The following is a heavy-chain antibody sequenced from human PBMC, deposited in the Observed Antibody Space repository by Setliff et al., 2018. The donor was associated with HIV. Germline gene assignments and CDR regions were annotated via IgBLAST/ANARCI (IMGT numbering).Heavy chain of an antibody. J-gene: IGHJ6*02. CDR3: AREDYYYYGMDV. CDR1: GGSISSGSYY. CDR2: IHTSGST. Sequence: NPSETQSLTCTVSGGSISSGSYYWNWIRQPAGKGLEWIGRIHTSGSTNYNPSLKSRVTISVDTSKNQFSLKLSSVTAADTAVYYCAREDYYYYGMDVWGQGTTVTVSS. V-gene: IGHV4-61*02.